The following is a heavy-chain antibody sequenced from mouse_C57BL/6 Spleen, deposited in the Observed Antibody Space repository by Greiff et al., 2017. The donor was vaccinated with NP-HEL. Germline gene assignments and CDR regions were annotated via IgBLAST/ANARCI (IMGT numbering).Heavy chain of an antibody. CDR1: GFTFSDYG. CDR3: ARHFGVVRAMDY. CDR2: ISSGSSTI. Sequence: EVKLMESGGGLVKPGGSLKLSCAASGFTFSDYGMHWVRQAPEKGLEWVAYISSGSSTIYYADTVKGRFTISRDNAKNTLFLQMTSLRSEDTAMYYWARHFGVVRAMDYWGQGTSVTVSS. V-gene: IGHV5-17*01. J-gene: IGHJ4*01. D-gene: IGHD1-1*01.